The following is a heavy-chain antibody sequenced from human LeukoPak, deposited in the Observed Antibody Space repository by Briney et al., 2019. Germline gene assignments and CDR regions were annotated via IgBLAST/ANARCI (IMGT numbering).Heavy chain of an antibody. CDR1: GGSISSYY. J-gene: IGHJ4*02. Sequence: PSETLSLTCTVSGGSISSYYWSWIRQPPGKGLEWIGYIYYSGSTNYNPSLKSRVTISVDTSKNQFSLKLSSVTAADTAVCYCASLRYWGQGTLVTVSS. CDR2: IYYSGST. CDR3: ASLRY. V-gene: IGHV4-59*01.